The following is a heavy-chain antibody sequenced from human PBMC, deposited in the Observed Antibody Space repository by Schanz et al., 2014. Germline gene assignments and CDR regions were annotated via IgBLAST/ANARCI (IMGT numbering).Heavy chain of an antibody. Sequence: EVQLVESGGCLVQPGGSLRLSCAASEFTFNTYCMSWVRQAPGKGLEWVASINQDGYDKHYVDSVEGRFTISRDNAKKSLYLQMNTLRAEDTAIYYCARGRGYRIGQWGQGILVTVSS. CDR2: INQDGYDK. J-gene: IGHJ4*02. CDR1: EFTFNTYC. CDR3: ARGRGYRIGQ. V-gene: IGHV3-7*01. D-gene: IGHD5-18*01.